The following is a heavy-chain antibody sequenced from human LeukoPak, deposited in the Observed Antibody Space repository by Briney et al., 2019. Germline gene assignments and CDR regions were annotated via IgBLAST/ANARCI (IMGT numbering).Heavy chain of an antibody. D-gene: IGHD6-13*01. CDR1: GGSISSYY. J-gene: IGHJ4*02. Sequence: PSETLSLTCTVSGGSISSYYWSWLRQPPGKGLEWIGYIYYSGSTNYNPSLKSRVTISVDTSKNQFSLKLSSVTAADTAVYYCARTGAAGIDYWGQGTLVTVSS. V-gene: IGHV4-59*01. CDR3: ARTGAAGIDY. CDR2: IYYSGST.